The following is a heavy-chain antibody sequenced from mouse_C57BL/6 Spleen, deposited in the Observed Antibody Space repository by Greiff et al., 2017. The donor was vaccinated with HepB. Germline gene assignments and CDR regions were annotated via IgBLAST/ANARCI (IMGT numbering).Heavy chain of an antibody. CDR3: ANCGYDDGYYAMDY. D-gene: IGHD2-2*01. V-gene: IGHV5-17*01. J-gene: IGHJ4*01. CDR2: ISSGSSTI. Sequence: DVKLVESGGGLVKPGGSLKLSCAASGFTFSDYGMHWVRQAPEKGLEWVAYISSGSSTIYYADTVKGRFTISRDNAKNTLFLQMTSLRSEDTAMYYCANCGYDDGYYAMDYWGQGTSVTVSS. CDR1: GFTFSDYG.